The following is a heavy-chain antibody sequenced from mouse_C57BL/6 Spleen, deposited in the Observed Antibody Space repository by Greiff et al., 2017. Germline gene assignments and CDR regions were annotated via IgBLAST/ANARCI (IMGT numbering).Heavy chain of an antibody. V-gene: IGHV1-64*01. D-gene: IGHD1-2*01. CDR3: AKDGRSYMDY. CDR1: GYTFTSYW. Sequence: QVQLQQSGAELVKPGASVKLSCKASGYTFTSYWMHWVKQRPGQGLEWIGMIHPNSGSTNYNEKFKSKATLTVDKSSSTAYMQLSSLTSEDSAVXYCAKDGRSYMDYWGQGTSVTVSS. CDR2: IHPNSGST. J-gene: IGHJ4*01.